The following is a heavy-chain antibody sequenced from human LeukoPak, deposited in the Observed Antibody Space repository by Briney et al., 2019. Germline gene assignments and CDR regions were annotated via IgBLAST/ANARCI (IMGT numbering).Heavy chain of an antibody. CDR3: SRGKSAGLVNWFDP. V-gene: IGHV3-74*03. CDR1: GFTFSSYW. CDR2: INTDGSTT. Sequence: PGGSLRLSCAASGFTFSSYWMHWVRQAPGKGLVWVSRINTDGSTTAYADSVKGRFTISRDNAKNTLYLEMNSLRAEDTARYYCSRGKSAGLVNWFDPWGQGTLVTVSS. D-gene: IGHD2-8*02. J-gene: IGHJ5*02.